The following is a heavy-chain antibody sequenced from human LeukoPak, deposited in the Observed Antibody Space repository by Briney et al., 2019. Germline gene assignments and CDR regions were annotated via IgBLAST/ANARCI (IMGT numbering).Heavy chain of an antibody. CDR1: GFIFSDYS. CDR3: ARDNNWGFDY. V-gene: IGHV3-48*04. CDR2: IRGSASGLGSGM. Sequence: GGSLRLSCAASGFIFSDYSMNWVRQAPGKGLEWVSNIRGSASGLGSGMYYADSVKGRFTISRDDAKNSLYLRMSSLRAEDTAFYYCARDNNWGFDYWGQGALVTVSS. D-gene: IGHD7-27*01. J-gene: IGHJ4*02.